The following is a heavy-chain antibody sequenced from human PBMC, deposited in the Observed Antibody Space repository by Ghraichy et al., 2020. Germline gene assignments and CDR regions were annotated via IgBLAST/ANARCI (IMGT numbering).Heavy chain of an antibody. CDR3: ARDQGEWFPDSFDY. CDR1: GFTFSSYW. CDR2: IKQDGSEK. J-gene: IGHJ4*02. Sequence: GGSLRLSCAASGFTFSSYWMSWVRQAPGKGLEWVANIKQDGSEKYYVDSVKGRFTISRDNAKNSLYLQMNSLRAEDTAVYYCARDQGEWFPDSFDYWGQGTLVTVSS. D-gene: IGHD3-3*01. V-gene: IGHV3-7*03.